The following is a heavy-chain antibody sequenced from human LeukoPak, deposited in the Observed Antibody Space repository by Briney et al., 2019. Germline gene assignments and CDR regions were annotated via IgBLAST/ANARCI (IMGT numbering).Heavy chain of an antibody. Sequence: PSETLSLTCAVYGGSFSGSNWSWIRRPPGKGLEWIGEIYNSGSTIYNPSLKSRVTISVDTSKNQLSLNLISVTAADTAVYHCVRAYDYWGQGTLVTVSS. J-gene: IGHJ4*02. CDR1: GGSFSGSN. CDR2: IYNSGST. V-gene: IGHV4-34*01. CDR3: VRAYDY.